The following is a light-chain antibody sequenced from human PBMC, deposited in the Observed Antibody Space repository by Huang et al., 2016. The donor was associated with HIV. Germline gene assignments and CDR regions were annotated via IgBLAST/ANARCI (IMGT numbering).Light chain of an antibody. CDR3: QQYKNWPPYT. Sequence: EIVMTQSPATLSVSPGERATLSCRASQSVGGNLACYQQKPGQAPRLLIFGSSTRATDIPARFSGSGSGTECTLTISSLQSEDFAVYYCQQYKNWPPYTFGQGTNLEI. CDR2: GSS. CDR1: QSVGGN. J-gene: IGKJ2*01. V-gene: IGKV3-15*01.